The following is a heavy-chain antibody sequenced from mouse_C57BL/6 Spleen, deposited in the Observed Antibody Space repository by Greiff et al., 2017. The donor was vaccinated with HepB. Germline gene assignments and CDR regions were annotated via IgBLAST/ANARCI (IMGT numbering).Heavy chain of an antibody. CDR3: ARSDYDYDGAWFAY. CDR2: IDPSDSYT. Sequence: VQLQQPGAELVMPGASVKLSCKASGYTFTSYWMHWVKQRPGQGLEWIGEIDPSDSYTNYNQKFKGKSTLTVDKSSSTAYMQLSSLTSEDSAVYYCARSDYDYDGAWFAYWGQGTLVTVSA. V-gene: IGHV1-69*01. J-gene: IGHJ3*01. CDR1: GYTFTSYW. D-gene: IGHD2-4*01.